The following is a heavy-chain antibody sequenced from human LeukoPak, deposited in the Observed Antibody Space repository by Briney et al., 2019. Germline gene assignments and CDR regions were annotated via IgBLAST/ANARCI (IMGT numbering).Heavy chain of an antibody. Sequence: GGSLRLSCAASGFPFSSYWMHWVRQAPGKGLVWVSRINIDGSNTNYADSVKGRFTISRDNAKNTLYLQMDSLRAEDTAVYYCARSLGGAYDYWGQGTLVAVSS. CDR1: GFPFSSYW. V-gene: IGHV3-74*01. CDR3: ARSLGGAYDY. D-gene: IGHD1-26*01. CDR2: INIDGSNT. J-gene: IGHJ4*02.